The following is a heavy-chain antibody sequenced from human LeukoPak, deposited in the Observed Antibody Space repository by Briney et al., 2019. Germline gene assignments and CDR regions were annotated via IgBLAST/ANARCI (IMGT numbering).Heavy chain of an antibody. V-gene: IGHV4-31*03. CDR1: GGSISSGGYY. CDR3: AREITMVRSNWFDP. D-gene: IGHD3-10*01. Sequence: PSETLSLTCTVPGGSISSGGYYWSWIRQHPGKGLEWIGYIYYSGSTYYNPSLKSRVTISVDTSKNQFSLKLSSVTAADTAVYYCAREITMVRSNWFDPWGQGTLVTVSS. J-gene: IGHJ5*02. CDR2: IYYSGST.